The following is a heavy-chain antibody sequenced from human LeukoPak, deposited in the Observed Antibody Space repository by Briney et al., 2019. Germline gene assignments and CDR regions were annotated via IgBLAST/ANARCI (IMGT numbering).Heavy chain of an antibody. V-gene: IGHV4-39*07. CDR1: GGSISSSSYY. J-gene: IGHJ4*02. Sequence: SETLSLTCTVSGGSISSSSYYWGWIRQPPGKGLEWIGSIYYSGSTYYNPSLKSRVTISVDTSKNQFSLKLSSVTAADTAVYYCARGPGLDWGQGTLVTVSS. CDR3: ARGPGLD. D-gene: IGHD3-10*01. CDR2: IYYSGST.